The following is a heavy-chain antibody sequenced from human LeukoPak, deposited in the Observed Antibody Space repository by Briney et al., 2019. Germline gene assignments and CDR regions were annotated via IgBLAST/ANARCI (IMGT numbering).Heavy chain of an antibody. Sequence: GGSLRLSGAASGFTFSGSAIHGFGQSSGKGLDWVGQMDKKDKGYATATAYAASVKGRFTISRDDSINTAYLQMKSLKTEDTALYYCTRDSGTYNWFDPWGQGTLVTVSS. CDR1: GFTFSGSA. CDR3: TRDSGTYNWFDP. V-gene: IGHV3-73*01. D-gene: IGHD1-26*01. J-gene: IGHJ5*02. CDR2: MDKKDKGYATAT.